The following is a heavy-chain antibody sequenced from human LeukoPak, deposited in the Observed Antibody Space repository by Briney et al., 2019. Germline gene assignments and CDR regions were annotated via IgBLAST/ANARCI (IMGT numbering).Heavy chain of an antibody. CDR2: IYYSGST. CDR3: ARESDLSDSSSWYGYNWFDP. J-gene: IGHJ5*02. V-gene: IGHV4-59*11. CDR1: GGSISSHY. Sequence: PSETLSLTCTVSGGSISSHYWSWIRQPPGKGLEWIGYIYYSGSTNYNPSLKSRVTISVDTSKNQFSLKLSFVTAADTAVYYCARESDLSDSSSWYGYNWFDPWGQGTLVTVSS. D-gene: IGHD6-13*01.